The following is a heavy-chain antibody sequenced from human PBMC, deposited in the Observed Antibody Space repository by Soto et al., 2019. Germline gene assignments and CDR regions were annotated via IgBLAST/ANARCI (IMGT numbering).Heavy chain of an antibody. Sequence: AGALRLSCTLSGFTFNPYGMHLAGQAPGKGLEWVANIKQDGSEKYYVDSEKGRFTISRDNAKNSLYLQMNSLRAEDTAVYYCARDLYYGSGSYIDYWGQGTLVTVSS. CDR3: ARDLYYGSGSYIDY. CDR1: GFTFNPYG. D-gene: IGHD3-10*01. CDR2: IKQDGSEK. J-gene: IGHJ4*02. V-gene: IGHV3-7*01.